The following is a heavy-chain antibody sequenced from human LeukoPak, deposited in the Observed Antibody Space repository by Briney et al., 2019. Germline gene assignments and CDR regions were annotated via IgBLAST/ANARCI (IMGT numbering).Heavy chain of an antibody. CDR3: ARGVVVVPAAIDY. CDR2: ISWNSGSI. D-gene: IGHD2-2*01. J-gene: IGHJ4*02. CDR1: GFTFDDYA. Sequence: GRSLRLSCAASGFTFDDYAMHWVRQAPGKGLEWVSGISWNSGSIGYADSVKGRFTISRDNAKNSLYLQMNSLRAEDTAVYYCARGVVVVPAAIDYWGQGTLVTVSS. V-gene: IGHV3-9*01.